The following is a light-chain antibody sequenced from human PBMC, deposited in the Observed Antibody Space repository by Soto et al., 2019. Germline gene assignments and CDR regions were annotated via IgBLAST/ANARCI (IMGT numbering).Light chain of an antibody. CDR2: GPS. V-gene: IGKV3-20*01. CDR1: QSVRSSY. CDR3: QHYGSPLT. Sequence: IVLTQSPGTLSLSPGGRATLSCRASQSVRSSYLAWYQQRPGQAPRLLIFGPSFSATVIPDWFSGSGSGTDFTLTISRLEPEDVTVYCCQHYGSPLTFGGGTKVEIK. J-gene: IGKJ4*01.